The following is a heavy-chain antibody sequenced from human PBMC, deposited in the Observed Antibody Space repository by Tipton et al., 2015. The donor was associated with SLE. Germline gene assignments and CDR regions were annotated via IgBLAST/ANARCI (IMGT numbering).Heavy chain of an antibody. CDR2: ISDNGSNK. D-gene: IGHD6-19*01. V-gene: IGHV3-30*04. Sequence: RSLRLSCAASGFTFSSYSMHWVRQAPGKGLESVAVISDNGSNKYYADSVKGRFTISRDNSKNTLYLQMNSLRAEDTAVYYCASEWLPFYYYMDVWGKGTTVTVSS. J-gene: IGHJ6*03. CDR3: ASEWLPFYYYMDV. CDR1: GFTFSSYS.